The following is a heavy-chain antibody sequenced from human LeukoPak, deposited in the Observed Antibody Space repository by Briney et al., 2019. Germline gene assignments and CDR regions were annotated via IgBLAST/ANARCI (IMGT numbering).Heavy chain of an antibody. V-gene: IGHV4-59*01. J-gene: IGHJ3*02. CDR2: IYYSGST. CDR1: GGSISRYC. Sequence: SETLSLTCTVSGGSISRYCWSWIRQPPGKGLEWIGYIYYSGSTNYNPSLKSRVTISVDTSKNQFSLKLSSVTAADTAVYYCARCGYNFPHAFDIWGQGTMVTVSS. D-gene: IGHD5-24*01. CDR3: ARCGYNFPHAFDI.